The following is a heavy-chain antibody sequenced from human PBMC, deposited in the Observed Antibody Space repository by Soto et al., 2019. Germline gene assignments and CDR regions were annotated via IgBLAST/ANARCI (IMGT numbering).Heavy chain of an antibody. CDR1: GFTFSSYA. V-gene: IGHV3-23*01. CDR3: AKDLNSGYDYGY. J-gene: IGHJ4*02. Sequence: AGGSLRLSCAASGFTFSSYAMSWVRQAPGKGLEWVSAISGSGGSTYYADSVKGRFTISRDNSKNTLYLQMNSLRAEDTAVYYCAKDLNSGYDYGYWGQGTLVTVSS. D-gene: IGHD5-12*01. CDR2: ISGSGGST.